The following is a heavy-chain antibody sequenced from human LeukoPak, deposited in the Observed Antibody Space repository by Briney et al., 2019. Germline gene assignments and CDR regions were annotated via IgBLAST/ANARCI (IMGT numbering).Heavy chain of an antibody. CDR2: IWYDGSNK. CDR1: GFTFSSYG. V-gene: IGHV3-33*06. Sequence: GRSLRLSCAASGFTFSSYGMHWVRQAPGKGLEWVAVIWYDGSNKYYADSVKGRFTISRDNSENTLYLQMNSLRAEDTAVYYCAKDLGSSSWYYFDYWGQGTLVTVSS. CDR3: AKDLGSSSWYYFDY. J-gene: IGHJ4*02. D-gene: IGHD6-13*01.